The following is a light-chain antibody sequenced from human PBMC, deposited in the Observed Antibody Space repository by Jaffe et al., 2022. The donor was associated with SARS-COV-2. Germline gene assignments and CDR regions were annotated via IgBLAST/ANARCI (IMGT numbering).Light chain of an antibody. CDR3: QLWHTSGDPSLV. V-gene: IGLV3-21*04. Sequence: SYVLTQPPSVSVAPGKTARITCGGNNIGGKSVHWYQQKPGQAPVLVIYYDSDRPSGIPERFSGSNSGDTATLTISRVEAGDEADYYCQLWHTSGDPSLVFGGGTKLTVL. CDR1: NIGGKS. CDR2: YDS. J-gene: IGLJ2*01.